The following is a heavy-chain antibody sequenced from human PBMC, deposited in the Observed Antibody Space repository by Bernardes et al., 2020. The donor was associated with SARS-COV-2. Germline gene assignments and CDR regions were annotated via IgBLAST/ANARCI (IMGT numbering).Heavy chain of an antibody. V-gene: IGHV4-59*13. J-gene: IGHJ4*01. CDR1: GGATTNSY. CDR3: ARDPVLFCTASFDS. Sequence: SETLSLTCSVSGGATTNSYLNWIRQPPGKGLEWICYVYHSGTTSYNPSLKGRVTISRDTSKRQMSLTLTSVRAADTALYYCARDPVLFCTASFDSWGHGILVTVSS. CDR2: VYHSGTT.